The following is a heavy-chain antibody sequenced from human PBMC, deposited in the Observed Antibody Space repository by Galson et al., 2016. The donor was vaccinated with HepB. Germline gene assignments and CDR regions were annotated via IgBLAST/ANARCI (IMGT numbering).Heavy chain of an antibody. V-gene: IGHV3-9*01. Sequence: SLRLSCAASGFTFDDYAMHWVRQAPGKGLEWVSGISWNSGSIGYADSVKGRFTISRDNARNSLYLQMNSLRAEDTALYYCAKDARGASYYYYGMDVWGQGTAVTVSS. CDR1: GFTFDDYA. D-gene: IGHD3-10*01. CDR2: ISWNSGSI. CDR3: AKDARGASYYYYGMDV. J-gene: IGHJ6*02.